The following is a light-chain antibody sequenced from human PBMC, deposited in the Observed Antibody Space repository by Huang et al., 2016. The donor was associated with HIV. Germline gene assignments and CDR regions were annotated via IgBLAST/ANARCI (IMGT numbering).Light chain of an antibody. CDR2: AAF. CDR3: LQDYSYPST. V-gene: IGKV1-6*01. Sequence: AIQMTQSPSSLSASVGDMVTITCRASQDIRNDLGWYQHRPGKAPKHLIYAAFNLQSGVPPRFSGSGSGTDFTLTISDLRPEYFATYYCLQDYSYPSTFGLGTKLEL. J-gene: IGKJ2*01. CDR1: QDIRND.